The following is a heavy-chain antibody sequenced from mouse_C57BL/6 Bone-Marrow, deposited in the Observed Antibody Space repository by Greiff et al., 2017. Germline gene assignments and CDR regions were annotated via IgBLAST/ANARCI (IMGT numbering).Heavy chain of an antibody. J-gene: IGHJ2*01. D-gene: IGHD1-1*01. Sequence: VQLQQSGAELVKPGASVKISCKASGYAFSSYWMNWVKQGPGKGLEWIGQIYPGDGDTNYNGKFKGKATLTADKSSSTAYMQLSSLTSEDSAVYFCAREDYYYGLDYWGQGTTLTVSS. CDR3: AREDYYYGLDY. V-gene: IGHV1-80*01. CDR2: IYPGDGDT. CDR1: GYAFSSYW.